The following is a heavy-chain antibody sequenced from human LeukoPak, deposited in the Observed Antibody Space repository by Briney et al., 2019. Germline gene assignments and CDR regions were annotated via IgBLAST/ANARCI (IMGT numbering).Heavy chain of an antibody. CDR3: ARVVAATSRYYFDY. CDR2: IYHSGST. V-gene: IGHV4-38-2*02. J-gene: IGHJ4*02. CDR1: GYSISSGYY. D-gene: IGHD6-13*01. Sequence: SETLSLTCTVSGYSISSGYYWGWIRPPPGKGLEWIGSIYHSGSTYYNPSLKSRVTISVDTSKNQFSLKLSSVTAADTAVYYCARVVAATSRYYFDYWGQGTLVTVSS.